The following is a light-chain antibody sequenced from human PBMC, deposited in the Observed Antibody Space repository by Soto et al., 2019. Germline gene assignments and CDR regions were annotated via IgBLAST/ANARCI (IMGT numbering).Light chain of an antibody. CDR3: KSYAGRNTYV. CDR1: KNDIGVYDF. Sequence: QSALPQPPSASGSPGQSVTISCTGTKNDIGVYDFVSWYQHHPGKAPRLIIYEVVQRPSGVPDRFSGSKSGNTASLTVSGLQAADEADYFCKSYAGRNTYVFGSGTKVTVL. J-gene: IGLJ1*01. V-gene: IGLV2-8*01. CDR2: EVV.